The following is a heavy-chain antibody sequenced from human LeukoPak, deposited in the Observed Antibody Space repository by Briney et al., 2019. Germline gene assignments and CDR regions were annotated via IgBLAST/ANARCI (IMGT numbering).Heavy chain of an antibody. D-gene: IGHD2/OR15-2a*01. J-gene: IGHJ6*02. CDR3: ARSMEASSYYYGMDV. V-gene: IGHV3-74*01. CDR2: INSDGRST. Sequence: GGSLRLSCAASGLTFSTYWMHWVRQAPGKGLVWVSRINSDGRSTTYADFVKGRFTISRDNAKNTLYLQMNSLRAEDTAVYYCARSMEASSYYYGMDVWGQGTTVTVCS. CDR1: GLTFSTYW.